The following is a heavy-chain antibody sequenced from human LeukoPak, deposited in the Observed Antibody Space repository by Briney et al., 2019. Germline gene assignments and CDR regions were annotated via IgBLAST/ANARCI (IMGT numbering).Heavy chain of an antibody. CDR1: GGSISRGSYY. V-gene: IGHV4-61*02. CDR3: ARAVPLRFLEWLPDY. J-gene: IGHJ4*02. Sequence: SETLSLTCVVSGGSISRGSYYWNWIRQPAGKGLEWMGRIYNSGSTNYNPSLKSRVTISADMSRNQLSLQLTSVTAADTAMYYCARAVPLRFLEWLPDYWGQGTLVTVSS. CDR2: IYNSGST. D-gene: IGHD3-3*01.